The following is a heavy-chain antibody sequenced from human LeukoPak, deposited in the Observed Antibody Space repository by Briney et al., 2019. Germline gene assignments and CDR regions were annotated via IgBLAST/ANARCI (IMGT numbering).Heavy chain of an antibody. Sequence: ASVKVSCKASGYTFPNYDINWVRQAPGQGLEWMGWISALNGNTNYAQKFQGRVTMTTDTSTSTAYMELRSLTSDDTAMYYCARDPEGVTPLDYWGQGTLVTVSS. J-gene: IGHJ4*02. CDR2: ISALNGNT. CDR1: GYTFPNYD. V-gene: IGHV1-18*01. CDR3: ARDPEGVTPLDY. D-gene: IGHD3-10*01.